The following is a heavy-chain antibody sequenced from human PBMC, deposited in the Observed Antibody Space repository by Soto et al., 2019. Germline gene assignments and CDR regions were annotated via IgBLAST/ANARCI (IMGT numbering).Heavy chain of an antibody. Sequence: PSETLSLTCAVYCGSFSGYYWSWIRQPPGKGLEWIGEINHSGSTNYNPSLKSRVTISVDTSKNQFSLKLSSVTAADTAVYYCARGHSSSSGYYFDYWGQGTLVTVSS. CDR2: INHSGST. V-gene: IGHV4-34*01. CDR1: CGSFSGYY. CDR3: ARGHSSSSGYYFDY. D-gene: IGHD6-6*01. J-gene: IGHJ4*02.